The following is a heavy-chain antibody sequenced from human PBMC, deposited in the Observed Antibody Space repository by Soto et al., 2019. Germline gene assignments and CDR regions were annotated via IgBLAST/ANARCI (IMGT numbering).Heavy chain of an antibody. D-gene: IGHD2-8*01. CDR1: GGSISSGSTY. V-gene: IGHV4-39*01. CDR3: ARHDRDPHDASLNWFDP. J-gene: IGHJ5*02. Sequence: TVSGGSISSGSTYWGWIRQPPGKGLEWIGSIYYSGPTYYNPSLKSRVTISVDTSNNQFYLDLTSVTAADTAVYHCARHDRDPHDASLNWFDPWGQGTLVTVSS. CDR2: IYYSGPT.